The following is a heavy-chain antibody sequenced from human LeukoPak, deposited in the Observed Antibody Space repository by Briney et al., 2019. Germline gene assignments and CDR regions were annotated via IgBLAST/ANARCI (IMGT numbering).Heavy chain of an antibody. CDR1: GFTFSSYW. CDR2: ISSSSSYI. V-gene: IGHV3-21*01. J-gene: IGHJ4*02. Sequence: PGGSLRLSCAASGFTFSSYWMSWVRQAPGKGLEWVSSISSSSSYIYYADSVKGRFTISRDNAKNSLYLQMNSLRAEDTAVYYCARDWNDNTKGGWGQGTLVTVSS. D-gene: IGHD1-1*01. CDR3: ARDWNDNTKGG.